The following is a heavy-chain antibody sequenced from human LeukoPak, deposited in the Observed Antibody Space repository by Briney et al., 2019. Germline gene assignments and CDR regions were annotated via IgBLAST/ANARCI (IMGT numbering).Heavy chain of an antibody. J-gene: IGHJ5*02. CDR2: ISHSGST. D-gene: IGHD4-11*01. CDR3: ARTSTANNWFDP. V-gene: IGHV4-30-2*01. Sequence: SETLSLTCAVSGGSISSGGYSWSWIRQPPGKGLEWIGYISHSGSTFYNPSPRSRVTISVDRSKNQFSLKVRSVTAADTAVHYCARTSTANNWFDPWGQGTLVTVSS. CDR1: GGSISSGGYS.